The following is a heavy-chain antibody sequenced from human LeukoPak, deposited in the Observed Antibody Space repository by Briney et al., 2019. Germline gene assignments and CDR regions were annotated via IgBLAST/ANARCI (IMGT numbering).Heavy chain of an antibody. CDR3: ASSYSSSWYHMDY. V-gene: IGHV1-2*04. Sequence: ASVKVSCKVSGYTFTGYYMHWVRQAPGQGLEWMGWINPNSGGTNYAQTFQGWVTMTRDTSISTAYMELSRLRSDDTAVYYCASSYSSSWYHMDYWGRGTLVTVSS. CDR1: GYTFTGYY. CDR2: INPNSGGT. D-gene: IGHD6-13*01. J-gene: IGHJ4*02.